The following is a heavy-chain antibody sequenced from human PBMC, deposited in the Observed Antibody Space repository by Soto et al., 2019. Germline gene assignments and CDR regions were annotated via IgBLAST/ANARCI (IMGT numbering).Heavy chain of an antibody. CDR2: IIPIFGTA. CDR1: GGTFSSYA. J-gene: IGHJ5*02. D-gene: IGHD3-3*01. CDR3: ARDIGKDFWSAHNWFDP. Sequence: QVQLVQSGAEVKKPGSSVKVSCKASGGTFSSYAISWVRQAPGQGLEWMGGIIPIFGTANYAQKFQGRVTITADESTSTAYMELSSLRSEDTAVYYCARDIGKDFWSAHNWFDPWGQGTLVTVSS. V-gene: IGHV1-69*12.